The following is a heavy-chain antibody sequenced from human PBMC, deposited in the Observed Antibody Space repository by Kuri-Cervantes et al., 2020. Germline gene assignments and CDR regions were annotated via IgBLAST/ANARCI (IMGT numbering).Heavy chain of an antibody. CDR2: INWNSDTR. J-gene: IGHJ3*02. CDR1: GFTFDAYA. Sequence: GGSLRLSCAASGFTFDAYAMHWVRQRPGKGLEWVSSINWNSDTRGYGDSVRGRFTISRDNAKNSLYLQMNSLRAEDTAVYYCARVGTITMIVVVIIGAFGAFDIWGQGTMVTVSS. V-gene: IGHV3-9*01. CDR3: ARVGTITMIVVVIIGAFGAFDI. D-gene: IGHD3-22*01.